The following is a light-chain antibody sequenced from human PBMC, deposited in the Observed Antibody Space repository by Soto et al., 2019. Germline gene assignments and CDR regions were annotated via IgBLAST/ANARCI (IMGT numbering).Light chain of an antibody. CDR2: AAS. CDR1: QDVGRW. Sequence: DIQMTQSPSSLSASVGDTVTITCRSGQDVGRWLSWYQQKPGKAPKILIFAASSLQSGVPSRFSGSGSGTDFTLTITSLQSEDFATYYCQHAKSFPVTFGQGTLLEIK. V-gene: IGKV1D-12*01. CDR3: QHAKSFPVT. J-gene: IGKJ5*01.